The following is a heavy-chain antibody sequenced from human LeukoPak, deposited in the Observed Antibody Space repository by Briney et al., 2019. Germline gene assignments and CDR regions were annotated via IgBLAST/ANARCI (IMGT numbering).Heavy chain of an antibody. J-gene: IGHJ4*02. D-gene: IGHD1-26*01. CDR3: ARDRAVRGDYFDY. Sequence: SVKVSCKASGGTFSSYAISWVRQAPGQGLEWMGGIIPIFGTANYAQKFQGRVTITADESTSTAYMELSSLRSEDTAVYYCARDRAVRGDYFDYWAQGTLVTVSS. V-gene: IGHV1-69*01. CDR1: GGTFSSYA. CDR2: IIPIFGTA.